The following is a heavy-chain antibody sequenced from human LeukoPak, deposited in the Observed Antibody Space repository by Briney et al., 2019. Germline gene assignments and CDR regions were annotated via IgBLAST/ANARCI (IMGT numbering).Heavy chain of an antibody. CDR3: TRGAGWLIDY. Sequence: SETLSLTCAVSGGSISSSSYYWGWIRQPPGKGLEWIGSIYYSGSTYYNPSLKSRVTTSVDTSKNQFSLKLNSLTTADTAVYYCTRGAGWLIDYWGQGILVTVSS. J-gene: IGHJ4*02. CDR2: IYYSGST. D-gene: IGHD3-16*01. V-gene: IGHV4-39*07. CDR1: GGSISSSSYY.